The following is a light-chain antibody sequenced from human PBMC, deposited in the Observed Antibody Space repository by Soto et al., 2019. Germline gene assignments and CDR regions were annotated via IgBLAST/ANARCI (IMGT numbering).Light chain of an antibody. V-gene: IGLV2-18*01. CDR2: EVS. J-gene: IGLJ1*01. CDR1: SSDFGSYNR. CDR3: SLYTSDSKYV. Sequence: QSALTQPPSVSGSPGQSVTISCTGTSSDFGSYNRVSWYQRPPGTGPKLMIYEVSNRPSGVPDRFSGSKSGNTASLTISGLQAEDEAAYYCSLYTSDSKYVLGTGTKV.